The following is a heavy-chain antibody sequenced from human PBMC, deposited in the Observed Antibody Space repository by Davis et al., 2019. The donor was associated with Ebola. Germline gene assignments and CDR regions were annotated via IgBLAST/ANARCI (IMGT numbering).Heavy chain of an antibody. CDR3: ARRAFDNYYFDY. V-gene: IGHV3-21*04. CDR2: ISSSSSYI. CDR1: GFTFSSYS. D-gene: IGHD1-1*01. J-gene: IGHJ4*02. Sequence: GGSLRLSCAASGFTFSSYSMNWVRQAPGKGLEWVSSISSSSSYIYYADSVKGRFTISRDNAKNSLHLQMDSLRAEDTAVYYCARRAFDNYYFDYWGQGTLVTVSS.